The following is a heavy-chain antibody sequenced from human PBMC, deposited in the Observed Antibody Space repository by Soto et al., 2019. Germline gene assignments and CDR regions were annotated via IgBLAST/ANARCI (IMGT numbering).Heavy chain of an antibody. V-gene: IGHV5-51*01. CDR2: IYPGDSDT. Sequence: GASLKISCKGSGYSFTSYWIGWVRQMPGKGLEWMGIIYPGDSDTRYSPSFQGQVTISADKSISTAYLQWSSLKASDTAMYYCARTGDSSSWHQNFYYYYGMDVWGQGTTVTVSS. J-gene: IGHJ6*02. CDR1: GYSFTSYW. D-gene: IGHD6-13*01. CDR3: ARTGDSSSWHQNFYYYYGMDV.